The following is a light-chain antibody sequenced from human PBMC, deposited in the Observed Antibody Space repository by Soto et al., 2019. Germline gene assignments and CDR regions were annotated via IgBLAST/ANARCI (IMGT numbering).Light chain of an antibody. CDR1: SSDVRGYNY. J-gene: IGLJ1*01. V-gene: IGLV2-14*01. Sequence: QSALIQPASVSGSPGQSITISCTGTSSDVRGYNYVSWFQQYPGKAPKLLIYEVYNRPSGISNRFSGSKSGNTASLTISSLQAEDEANYYCSSYAGNNIFVFGTGTKLTVL. CDR2: EVY. CDR3: SSYAGNNIFV.